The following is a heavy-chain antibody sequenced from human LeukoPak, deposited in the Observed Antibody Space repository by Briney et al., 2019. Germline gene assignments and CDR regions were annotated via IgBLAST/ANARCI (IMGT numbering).Heavy chain of an antibody. J-gene: IGHJ3*02. V-gene: IGHV4-34*01. Sequence: SETLSLTCAVYGGSFSGYYWSWIRQPPGKGLEWIGEINHSGSTNYDPSLKSRVTISVDTSKNQFSLKLSSVTAADTAVYYCARDWYCSGGSCPPHPAQRNDAFDIWGQGTMVTVSS. CDR3: ARDWYCSGGSCPPHPAQRNDAFDI. D-gene: IGHD2-15*01. CDR1: GGSFSGYY. CDR2: INHSGST.